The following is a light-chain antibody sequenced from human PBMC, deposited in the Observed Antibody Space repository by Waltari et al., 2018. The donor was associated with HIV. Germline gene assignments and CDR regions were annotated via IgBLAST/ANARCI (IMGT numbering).Light chain of an antibody. CDR3: QHYDNSPRT. CDR2: GAS. CDR1: QSVSNNY. J-gene: IGKJ1*01. V-gene: IGKV3-20*01. Sequence: EIVLTQSPGTLSLSPGERATLSCRASQSVSNNYLAWYQHKPGQAPRLLIYGASSRATCIPDRFSGSGSGTDFTLTISRLEPEDFAFYYCQHYDNSPRTFGQGTKVEIK.